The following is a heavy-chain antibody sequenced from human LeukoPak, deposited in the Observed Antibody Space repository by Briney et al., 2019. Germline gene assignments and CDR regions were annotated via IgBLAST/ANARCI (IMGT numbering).Heavy chain of an antibody. Sequence: GGSLRLSCAASGFTFSSYSMNWVRQAQGKGLEWVSSISSSSSYIYYADSVKGRFTISRDNAKNSLYLQMNSLRAEDTAVYYCARASAADCSSTSCYVGDFDYWGQGTLVTVSS. V-gene: IGHV3-21*01. J-gene: IGHJ4*02. CDR1: GFTFSSYS. CDR3: ARASAADCSSTSCYVGDFDY. D-gene: IGHD2-2*01. CDR2: ISSSSSYI.